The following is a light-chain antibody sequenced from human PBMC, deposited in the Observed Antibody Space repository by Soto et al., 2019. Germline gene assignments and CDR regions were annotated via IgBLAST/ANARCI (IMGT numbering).Light chain of an antibody. V-gene: IGKV3-20*01. CDR1: QSVSGS. CDR2: GAS. CDR3: QQYGSSPLT. J-gene: IGKJ4*01. Sequence: EIVMTQSPASLSVSPGERVTLSCRASQSVSGSLAWYQQKPGQAPRLLIYGASTRATGIPDRFGGSGSGTDFTLTISRLEPEDLAVYYCQQYGSSPLTFGGGTKVDI.